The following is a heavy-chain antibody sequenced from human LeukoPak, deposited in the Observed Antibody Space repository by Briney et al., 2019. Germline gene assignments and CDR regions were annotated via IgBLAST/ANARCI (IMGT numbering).Heavy chain of an antibody. Sequence: SVTVSFTASGGTFSIYAISWVRQAPGQGGEWMGEIIPIFGTANYTQKFQGRVRITADGSTSTAYMELSSLRSEDTAVYYCASAEVDTPMPGYGLDVWGQGTTVTVSS. D-gene: IGHD5-18*01. CDR2: IIPIFGTA. J-gene: IGHJ6*02. CDR3: ASAEVDTPMPGYGLDV. CDR1: GGTFSIYA. V-gene: IGHV1-69*13.